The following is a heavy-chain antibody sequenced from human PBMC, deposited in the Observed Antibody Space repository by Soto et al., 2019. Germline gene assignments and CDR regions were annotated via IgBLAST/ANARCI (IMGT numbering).Heavy chain of an antibody. CDR2: IYYSGST. D-gene: IGHD3-22*01. V-gene: IGHV4-39*01. J-gene: IGHJ6*02. CDR1: GGSISSSSYY. CDR3: ASPYYYDSSGYPIYGMDV. Sequence: TLSLTCTVSGGSISSSSYYWGRIRQPPGKGLEWIGSIYYSGSTYYNPSLKSRVTISVDTSKNQFSLKLSSVTAADTAVYYCASPYYYDSSGYPIYGMDVWGQGTTVTVSS.